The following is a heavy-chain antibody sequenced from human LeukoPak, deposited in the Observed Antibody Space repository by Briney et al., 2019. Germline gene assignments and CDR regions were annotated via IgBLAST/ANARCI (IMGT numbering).Heavy chain of an antibody. J-gene: IGHJ3*02. CDR2: IYYSGST. Sequence: SETLSLTCTVSGGSISSYYWNWIRQPPGKGLEWIGYIYYSGSTNYSPSLKSRVTIFGDTSKNQFFLKLSSVTAADTAMYYCARARYVNSFYAFDIWGQGTLVTVSS. CDR3: ARARYVNSFYAFDI. CDR1: GGSISSYY. V-gene: IGHV4-59*01. D-gene: IGHD3-9*01.